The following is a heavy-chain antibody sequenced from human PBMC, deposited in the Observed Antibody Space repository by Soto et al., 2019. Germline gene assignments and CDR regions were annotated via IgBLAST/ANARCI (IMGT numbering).Heavy chain of an antibody. CDR2: ISYDGSNK. J-gene: IGHJ4*02. CDR1: GFTFSSYA. Sequence: GGSLRLSCAASGFTFSSYAMHWVRQAPGKGLEWVAVISYDGSNKYYADSVKGRFTISRDNSKNTLYLQMNSLRAEDTAVYYCARGASPDYGDYAFDYWGQGTLVTVSS. CDR3: ARGASPDYGDYAFDY. D-gene: IGHD4-17*01. V-gene: IGHV3-30-3*01.